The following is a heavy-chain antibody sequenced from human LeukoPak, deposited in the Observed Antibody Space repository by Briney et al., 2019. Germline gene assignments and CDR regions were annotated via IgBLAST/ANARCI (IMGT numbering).Heavy chain of an antibody. D-gene: IGHD6-19*01. J-gene: IGHJ4*02. CDR1: GGSVSSGSYY. CDR2: IYYSGST. CDR3: ARGRYSSGWRGKRPHYCFDY. Sequence: PSETLSLTCTVSGGSVSSGSYYWSWIRQPPGKGLEWIGYIYYSGSTNYNPSLKSRVTISVDTSKNQFSLKLSSVTAADTAVYYCARGRYSSGWRGKRPHYCFDYWGQGTLVTVSS. V-gene: IGHV4-61*01.